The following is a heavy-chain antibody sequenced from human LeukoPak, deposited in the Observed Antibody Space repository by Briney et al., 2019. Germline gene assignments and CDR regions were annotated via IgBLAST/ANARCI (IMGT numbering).Heavy chain of an antibody. D-gene: IGHD3-16*01. CDR3: ARGGGGMRIYGKNWFDP. V-gene: IGHV4-34*01. J-gene: IGHJ5*02. CDR1: GGSFSGYY. Sequence: SETLSLTCAVYGGSFSGYYWSWIRQPPGKGLEWIGEINHSGSTNYNPSLKSRVTISVDTSKNQFSLKLSSVTAADTAVYYCARGGGGMRIYGKNWFDPWGQGTLVTVSS. CDR2: INHSGST.